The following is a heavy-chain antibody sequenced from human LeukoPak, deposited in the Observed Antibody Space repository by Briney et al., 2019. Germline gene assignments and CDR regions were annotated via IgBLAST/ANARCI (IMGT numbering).Heavy chain of an antibody. CDR3: ARLPTGDY. J-gene: IGHJ4*02. D-gene: IGHD2-8*02. CDR2: IYSGGST. Sequence: GGPLRLSCAASGFTVSTTYMSWVRQAPGKGLEWVSIIYSGGSTYYADSVKGRFTISRHDSLNTLFLQMHSLGAEDAGVYYCARLPTGDYWGRGTLVGVTS. CDR1: GFTVSTTY. V-gene: IGHV3-53*04.